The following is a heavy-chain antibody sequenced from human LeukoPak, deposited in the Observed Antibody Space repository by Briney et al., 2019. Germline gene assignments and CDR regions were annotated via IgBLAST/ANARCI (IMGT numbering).Heavy chain of an antibody. V-gene: IGHV1-69*06. D-gene: IGHD6-19*01. Sequence: ASVKVSCKDSGGTFSSYAISWVRQAPGQGLEWMGGIIPIFGTANYAQKFQGRVTITADKSTSTAYMELSSLRSEDTAVYYCARYYSGWYYFDYWGQGTLVTVSS. CDR2: IIPIFGTA. J-gene: IGHJ4*02. CDR3: ARYYSGWYYFDY. CDR1: GGTFSSYA.